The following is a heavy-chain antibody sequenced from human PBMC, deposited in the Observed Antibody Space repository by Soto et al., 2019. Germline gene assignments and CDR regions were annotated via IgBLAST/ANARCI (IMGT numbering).Heavy chain of an antibody. J-gene: IGHJ3*02. CDR2: IYYMGST. V-gene: IGHV4-59*01. CDR1: GGSISSYY. CDR3: AGVGGIALNDAFDI. D-gene: IGHD6-13*01. Sequence: QVQLQESGPGLVKPSETLSLTCTVSGGSISSYYWSWIRQPPGKGLEWIGYIYYMGSTNYNPSLKSRVTISVDTSKNQCSLKLSSVTAADTAVYYCAGVGGIALNDAFDIWGQGTMVTVSS.